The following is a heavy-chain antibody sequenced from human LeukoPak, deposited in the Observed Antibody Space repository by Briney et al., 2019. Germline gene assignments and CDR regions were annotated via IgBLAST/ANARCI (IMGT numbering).Heavy chain of an antibody. Sequence: PGGSLRLSCAASGFTFSSYSMNWVRQAPGKGLEWVSSISSSSSYIYYADSVKGRFTISRDNAKNSLYLQMNSLRAEDTAVYYCARARPGATVTTSFDYWGQGTLVTVSS. CDR2: ISSSSSYI. D-gene: IGHD4-17*01. V-gene: IGHV3-21*01. CDR3: ARARPGATVTTSFDY. J-gene: IGHJ4*02. CDR1: GFTFSSYS.